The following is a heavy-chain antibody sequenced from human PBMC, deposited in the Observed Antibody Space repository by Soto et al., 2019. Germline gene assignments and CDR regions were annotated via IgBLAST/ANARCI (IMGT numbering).Heavy chain of an antibody. Sequence: IVSGGSISSRSYYWGWIRQPPGKGLEWIGSIYYSGSTYYNPSLKSRVTISVDTSKNQFSLKLSSVTAADTAVYYCASQRVTIFGGGVYYYYGMDVWGQGTTVTVSS. CDR1: GGSISSRSYY. J-gene: IGHJ6*02. D-gene: IGHD3-3*01. V-gene: IGHV4-39*01. CDR3: ASQRVTIFGGGVYYYYGMDV. CDR2: IYYSGST.